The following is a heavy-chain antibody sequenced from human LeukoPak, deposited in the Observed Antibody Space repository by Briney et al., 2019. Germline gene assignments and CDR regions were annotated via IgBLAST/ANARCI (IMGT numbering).Heavy chain of an antibody. CDR1: GGSISSSSYY. V-gene: IGHV4-39*07. D-gene: IGHD1-26*01. CDR2: INHSGST. CDR3: ARGGSPVGATNDY. Sequence: SETLSLTCTVSGGSISSSSYYWGWIRQPPGTGLEWIGEINHSGSTNYNPSLKSRVTISVDTSKNQFSLKLSSVTAADTAVYYCARGGSPVGATNDYWGQGTLVTVSS. J-gene: IGHJ4*02.